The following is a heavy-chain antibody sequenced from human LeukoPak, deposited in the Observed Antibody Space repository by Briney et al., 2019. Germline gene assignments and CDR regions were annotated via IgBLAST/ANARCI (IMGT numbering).Heavy chain of an antibody. Sequence: SVKVSCKASGGTFSSCAISWVRQAPGQGLEWMGGIIPIFGTANYAQKFQGRVTITTDESTSTAYMELSSLRSEDTAVYYCASPLNDSSGYYPLDYWGQGTLVTVSS. CDR2: IIPIFGTA. J-gene: IGHJ4*02. CDR3: ASPLNDSSGYYPLDY. CDR1: GGTFSSCA. D-gene: IGHD3-22*01. V-gene: IGHV1-69*05.